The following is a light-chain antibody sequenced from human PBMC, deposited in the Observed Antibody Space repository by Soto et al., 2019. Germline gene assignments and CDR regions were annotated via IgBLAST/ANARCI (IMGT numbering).Light chain of an antibody. CDR1: QSISSY. Sequence: GDGVTITCRASQSISSYVSWYQQKPGKAPNLLIYEVSTLQSGVPSRFSGSGSGTDFTLTISSLQPEDFATYYCQHLNGYPITFGQGTRLEIK. CDR2: EVS. V-gene: IGKV1-9*01. J-gene: IGKJ5*01. CDR3: QHLNGYPIT.